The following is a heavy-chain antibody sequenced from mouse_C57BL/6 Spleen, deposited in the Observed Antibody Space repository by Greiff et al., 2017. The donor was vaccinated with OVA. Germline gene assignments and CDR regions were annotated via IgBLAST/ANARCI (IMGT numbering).Heavy chain of an antibody. Sequence: QVQLKQPGAELVKPGASVKLSCKASGYTFTSYWMQWVKQRPGQGLEWIGEIDPSDSYTNYNQKFKGKATLTVDTSSSTAYMQLSSLTSEDSAVYYCARWLGYCDVWGTGTTVTVSS. CDR1: GYTFTSYW. V-gene: IGHV1-50*01. CDR3: ARWLGYCDV. CDR2: IDPSDSYT. D-gene: IGHD2-2*01. J-gene: IGHJ1*03.